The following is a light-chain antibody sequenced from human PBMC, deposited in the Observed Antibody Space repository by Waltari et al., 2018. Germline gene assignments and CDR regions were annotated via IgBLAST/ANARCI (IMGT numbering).Light chain of an antibody. CDR3: SSSTSSTTRV. CDR1: SSDVGAYNY. Sequence: QSALTQPASVSASPGQSITISCTGNSSDVGAYNYVSWYQQHPGKTPKLIIYDVRIRPSGVSIRFAGSKSGNTASLTISGLQADDEADYYCSSSTSSTTRVFGGGTRLTVL. J-gene: IGLJ3*02. V-gene: IGLV2-14*03. CDR2: DVR.